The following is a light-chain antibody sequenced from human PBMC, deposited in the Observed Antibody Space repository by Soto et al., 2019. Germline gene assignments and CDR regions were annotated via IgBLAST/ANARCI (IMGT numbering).Light chain of an antibody. V-gene: IGKV4-1*01. CDR2: GAS. CDR3: QQYYSIPFT. CDR1: QRVLYNSNNKNH. J-gene: IGKJ2*01. Sequence: DFVMTQAPDSLAVSRGERATINCKSSQRVLYNSNNKNHLGWFQQKPGHPPKLLIYGASFRPSGVPDRFSGSGSGTDFTLTISSLQAEDVAVYYCQQYYSIPFTFGQGTKLEI.